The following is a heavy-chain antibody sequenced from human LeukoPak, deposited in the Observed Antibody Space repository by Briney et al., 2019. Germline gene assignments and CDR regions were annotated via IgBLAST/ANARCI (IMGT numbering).Heavy chain of an antibody. J-gene: IGHJ3*01. CDR1: GGSVRSDSYY. CDR3: VREAATDYYDSSGYYRQTEVFDA. Sequence: SETLSLTRTVSGGSVRSDSYYWSWIRQPPGKGLEWIGYVYYSGSTNYNPSLKSRVTISVDTSKNQFSLKLRSVTAADTAVYYCVREAATDYYDSSGYYRQTEVFDAWGQGTMVTVSS. V-gene: IGHV4-61*01. CDR2: VYYSGST. D-gene: IGHD3-22*01.